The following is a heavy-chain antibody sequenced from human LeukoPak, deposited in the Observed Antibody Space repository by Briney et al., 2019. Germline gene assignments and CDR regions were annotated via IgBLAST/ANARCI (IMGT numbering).Heavy chain of an antibody. V-gene: IGHV4-39*01. CDR1: GGSISSSSYY. D-gene: IGHD4-17*01. CDR3: ARHRLYDYGDLGIFRY. Sequence: SETLSLTCAVSGGSISSSSYYWGWIRQPPGKGLEWIGSIYYSGSTYYNPSLKSRVTISVDTSKNQSSLKLSSVTAADTAVYYCARHRLYDYGDLGIFRYWGQGTLVTVSS. J-gene: IGHJ4*02. CDR2: IYYSGST.